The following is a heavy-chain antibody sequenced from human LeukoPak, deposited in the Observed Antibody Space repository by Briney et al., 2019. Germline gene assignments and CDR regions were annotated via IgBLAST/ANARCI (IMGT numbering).Heavy chain of an antibody. Sequence: SQTLSLTCTVSGGSISSGGYYWSWIRQPPGKGLEWIGYIYHSGSTYYNPSLKSRVTISVDRSKNQFSLKLSSVTAADTAVYYCARTGYSSSWDTDHFDYWGQGTLVTVSS. CDR2: IYHSGST. V-gene: IGHV4-30-2*01. CDR1: GGSISSGGYY. CDR3: ARTGYSSSWDTDHFDY. J-gene: IGHJ4*02. D-gene: IGHD6-13*01.